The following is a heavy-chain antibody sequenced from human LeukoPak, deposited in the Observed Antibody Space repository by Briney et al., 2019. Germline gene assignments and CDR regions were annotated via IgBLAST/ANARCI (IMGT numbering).Heavy chain of an antibody. CDR2: IYYSGST. Sequence: PSETLSLTCTVSGGSISSSSYYWGWIRQPPGKGLEWIGSIYYSGSTYYNPSLKSRVTISVDTSKNQFSLKLSSVTAADTAVYYCARGLRDLEGIVVVPAYPWAQGTLVTVSS. V-gene: IGHV4-39*07. CDR3: ARGLRDLEGIVVVPAYP. D-gene: IGHD2-2*01. CDR1: GGSISSSSYY. J-gene: IGHJ5*02.